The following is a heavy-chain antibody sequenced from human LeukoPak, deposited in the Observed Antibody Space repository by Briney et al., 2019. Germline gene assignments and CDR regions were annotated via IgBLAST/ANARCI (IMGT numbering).Heavy chain of an antibody. CDR2: IYYSGST. V-gene: IGHV4-31*03. J-gene: IGHJ4*02. CDR3: ARDRTIFGVAIEYYFDY. Sequence: SQTLSLTCTVSGGSISSGGYYWSWIRQHPGKGLEWIGYIYYSGSTYYNPSLKSRVTISVDTSKNQFSLKLSSVTAADTAVYYCARDRTIFGVAIEYYFDYWGQGTLVTVSS. D-gene: IGHD3-3*01. CDR1: GGSISSGGYY.